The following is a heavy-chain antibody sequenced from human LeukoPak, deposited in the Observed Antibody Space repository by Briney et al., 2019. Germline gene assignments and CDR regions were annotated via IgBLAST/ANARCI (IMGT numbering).Heavy chain of an antibody. J-gene: IGHJ4*02. CDR2: ISYDGSNK. CDR1: GFTFSSYA. Sequence: PGGSLRLSCAASGFTFSSYAMHWVRQAPGKGLEWVAVISYDGSNKYYADSVKGRFTISRDNSKNTLYLQMNSLRAEDTAVYYCARARLHDYGDYIFDYWGQGTLVTVSS. D-gene: IGHD4-17*01. CDR3: ARARLHDYGDYIFDY. V-gene: IGHV3-30*04.